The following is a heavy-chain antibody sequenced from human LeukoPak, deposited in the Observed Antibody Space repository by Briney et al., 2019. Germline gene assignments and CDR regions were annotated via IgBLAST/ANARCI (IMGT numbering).Heavy chain of an antibody. V-gene: IGHV4-34*01. CDR2: INHSGST. CDR1: GGSFSGYY. J-gene: IGHJ5*02. D-gene: IGHD2-21*02. CDR3: ARGAIVFHIVVVTGISGWFDP. Sequence: SETLSLTCAVYGGSFSGYYWSWVRQPPGKGLEWIGEINHSGSTNYNPSLKSRGTISVDTSKNQFSLKLSSVTAAETDVYYCARGAIVFHIVVVTGISGWFDPWGQGTLVTVSS.